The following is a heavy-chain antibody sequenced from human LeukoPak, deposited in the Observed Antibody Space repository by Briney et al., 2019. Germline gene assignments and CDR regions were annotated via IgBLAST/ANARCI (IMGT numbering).Heavy chain of an antibody. J-gene: IGHJ2*01. Sequence: PGGSLRLSCAVYGFTLANAWMSWVRQAPGKGLEWVSYISSSSSTIYYADSVKGRFTISRDNAKNSLYLQMNSLRDEDTAVYYCARDRDFDLWGRGTLVTVSS. CDR2: ISSSSSTI. V-gene: IGHV3-48*02. D-gene: IGHD3-10*01. CDR1: GFTLANAW. CDR3: ARDRDFDL.